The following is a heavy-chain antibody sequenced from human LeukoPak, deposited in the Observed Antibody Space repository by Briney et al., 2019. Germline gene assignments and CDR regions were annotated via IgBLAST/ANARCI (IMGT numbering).Heavy chain of an antibody. V-gene: IGHV3-7*01. D-gene: IGHD2-2*01. J-gene: IGHJ6*03. Sequence: GGSLRLSCAASGFTFSSYWMSWVRQAPGKGLEWVANIMRDGSEKYYVDSVKGRFTISRDNAKHTLYMQMNSLIAEDTTVYYCARTPAAMLGWYYDYYMDVWGKGTTVTASS. CDR3: ARTPAAMLGWYYDYYMDV. CDR1: GFTFSSYW. CDR2: IMRDGSEK.